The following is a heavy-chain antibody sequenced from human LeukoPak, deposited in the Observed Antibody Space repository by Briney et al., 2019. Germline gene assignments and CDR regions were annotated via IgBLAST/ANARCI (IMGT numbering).Heavy chain of an antibody. Sequence: PGGSLRLSCAASGFTFSKYAMSWVRQAPGKGLEWVSTVNDRGTGTYYADSVKGRFTISRDNSKNTLSLQMISLRAEDTALYYCAKTAEVGPPGYFDLWGRGTLVTVSS. CDR1: GFTFSKYA. V-gene: IGHV3-23*01. CDR3: AKTAEVGPPGYFDL. CDR2: VNDRGTGT. D-gene: IGHD1-26*01. J-gene: IGHJ2*01.